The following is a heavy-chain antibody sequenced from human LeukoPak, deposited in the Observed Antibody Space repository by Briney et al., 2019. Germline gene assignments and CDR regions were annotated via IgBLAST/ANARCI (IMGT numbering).Heavy chain of an antibody. D-gene: IGHD6-19*01. CDR2: ISGSGGST. J-gene: IGHJ4*02. CDR3: AKLPVAGLYFDY. Sequence: SGGSLRLSCAASGFTFSSYAMSWVRQAPGKGLEWVSAISGSGGSTYYADSVKGRFTISRDNSKNTLYLQMNSLRVEDTAVYYCAKLPVAGLYFDYWGQGTLVTVSS. V-gene: IGHV3-23*01. CDR1: GFTFSSYA.